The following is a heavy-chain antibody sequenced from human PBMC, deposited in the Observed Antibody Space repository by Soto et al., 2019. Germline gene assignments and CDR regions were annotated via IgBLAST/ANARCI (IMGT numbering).Heavy chain of an antibody. CDR2: IIPIFGTA. Sequence: SVKVSCKASGGTFSSYAISWVRQAPGQGLEWMGGIIPIFGTANYAQKFQGRVTITADESTSTASMELSSLRSEDTAVYYCARDLKSEHYDILTGYHRAPGAYFDYWGQGTLVTVSS. CDR3: ARDLKSEHYDILTGYHRAPGAYFDY. V-gene: IGHV1-69*13. CDR1: GGTFSSYA. D-gene: IGHD3-9*01. J-gene: IGHJ4*02.